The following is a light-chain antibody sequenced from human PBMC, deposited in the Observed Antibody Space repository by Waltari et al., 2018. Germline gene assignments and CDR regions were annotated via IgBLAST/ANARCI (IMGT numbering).Light chain of an antibody. CDR3: QQSKSWPA. CDR1: QGINSD. CDR2: GAS. V-gene: IGKV3-15*01. J-gene: IGKJ1*01. Sequence: EIVMTQSPATLSVSPGEGATLSCRASQGINSDLAWYQHKPGQAPRILIYGASTRAAGVPARFSGSRSGTEFTLTISSLQSEECGVKYCQQSKSWPAFGQGTKVEIK.